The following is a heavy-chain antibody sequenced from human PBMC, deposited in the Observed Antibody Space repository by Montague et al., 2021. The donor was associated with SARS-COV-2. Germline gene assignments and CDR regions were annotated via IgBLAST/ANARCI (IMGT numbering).Heavy chain of an antibody. V-gene: IGHV4-39*01. CDR2: IYYSGST. Sequence: SETLSLTCTVSGGSIRTSSYYWGWIRQPPGKGLDWIGSIYYSGSTYYNPNLKSRVTISVDTSKNQFSLKLSSVTAADTAVYYCAMRGGALDAFDIWGQGTMVIVSS. CDR3: AMRGGALDAFDI. CDR1: GGSIRTSSYY. D-gene: IGHD4-17*01. J-gene: IGHJ3*02.